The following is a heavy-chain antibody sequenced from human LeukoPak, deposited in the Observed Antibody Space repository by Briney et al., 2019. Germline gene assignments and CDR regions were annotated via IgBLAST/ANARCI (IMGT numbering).Heavy chain of an antibody. D-gene: IGHD5-18*01. CDR1: GFTFSGSG. Sequence: GGSLRLSCAASGFTFSGSGMHWVRQASGKGLGWVGRIRSKANNYATAYAASVKGRFTISRDDSKSTAYLQMNSLKTEDTAVYYCTSLPGDTVMVNDYWGRGTLVTVSS. CDR3: TSLPGDTVMVNDY. V-gene: IGHV3-73*01. CDR2: IRSKANNYAT. J-gene: IGHJ4*02.